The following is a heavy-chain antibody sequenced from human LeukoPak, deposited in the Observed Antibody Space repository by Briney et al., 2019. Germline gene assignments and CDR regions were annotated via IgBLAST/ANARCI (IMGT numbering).Heavy chain of an antibody. CDR2: FDPEDGQT. CDR1: GYTLTELS. CDR3: ASEPEYYGLGSPFHY. V-gene: IGHV1-24*01. D-gene: IGHD3-10*01. Sequence: GASVKVSCKVYGYTLTELSMHWVRQAPGKGLEWMGGFDPEDGQTIYAQKFQGRVTMTEDTSTNTAYMELSSLRSEDTAVYYCASEPEYYGLGSPFHYWGQGTLVTASS. J-gene: IGHJ4*02.